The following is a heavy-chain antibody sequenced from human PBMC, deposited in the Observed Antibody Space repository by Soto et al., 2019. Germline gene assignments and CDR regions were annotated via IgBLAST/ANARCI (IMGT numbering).Heavy chain of an antibody. CDR3: ARGSSYYASIGSYHY. D-gene: IGHD3-22*01. V-gene: IGHV4-30-4*01. CDR2: IYYSGST. Sequence: TSETLSLTCTVSGGSISSGDDYWSWIRQPPGKGLEWIGYIYYSGSTYYNPSLKSRVTISVDTSKNQFSLKLSSVTAADPAVYYCARGSSYYASIGSYHYWGPGPLVS. CDR1: GGSISSGDDY. J-gene: IGHJ4*02.